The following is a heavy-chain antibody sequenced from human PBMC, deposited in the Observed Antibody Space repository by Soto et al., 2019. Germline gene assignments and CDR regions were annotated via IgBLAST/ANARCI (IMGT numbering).Heavy chain of an antibody. CDR3: ARGLRLGELPWFDP. V-gene: IGHV1-18*01. CDR1: GYTFTSYG. D-gene: IGHD3-16*01. Sequence: ASVKVSCKASGYTFTSYGISWVRQAPGQGLEWMGWINAYNGNTNYSQKFQGRVTITRDTSASTAYMELSSLRSEDTAVYYCARGLRLGELPWFDPWGQGTLVTVSS. J-gene: IGHJ5*02. CDR2: INAYNGNT.